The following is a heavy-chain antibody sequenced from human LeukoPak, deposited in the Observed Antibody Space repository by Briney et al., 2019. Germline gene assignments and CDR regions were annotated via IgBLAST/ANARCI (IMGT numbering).Heavy chain of an antibody. D-gene: IGHD2-8*01. CDR2: MNPNSGNT. Sequence: ASVKVSCKASGYTFTSYDINWVRQATGQGLEWMGWMNPNSGNTGYAQKFQGRVTMTRNTSISTAYMELSSLRSEDTAVFYCARVLYDYYYYGMDVWGQGTTVTVSS. V-gene: IGHV1-8*01. J-gene: IGHJ6*02. CDR1: GYTFTSYD. CDR3: ARVLYDYYYYGMDV.